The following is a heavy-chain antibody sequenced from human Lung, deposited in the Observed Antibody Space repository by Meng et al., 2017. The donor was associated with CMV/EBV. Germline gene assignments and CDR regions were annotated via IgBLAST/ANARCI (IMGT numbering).Heavy chain of an antibody. J-gene: IGHJ5*02. CDR2: INPSGGST. Sequence: ASVXVSXKASGYTFTSYYMHWVRQAPGQGLEWMGIINPSGGSTSYAQKFQGRVTMTRDTSTSTVYMELSSLRSEDTAVYYCARDNEDPEGYQLLYKRESWFDPWGQGTXVTVSS. CDR1: GYTFTSYY. D-gene: IGHD2-2*02. V-gene: IGHV1-46*01. CDR3: ARDNEDPEGYQLLYKRESWFDP.